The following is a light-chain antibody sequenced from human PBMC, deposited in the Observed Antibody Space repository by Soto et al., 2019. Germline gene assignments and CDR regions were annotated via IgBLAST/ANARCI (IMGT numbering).Light chain of an antibody. CDR2: AAS. J-gene: IGKJ4*01. CDR1: QSISSY. Sequence: DIQMTQSPSSLSASVGDRVTITCRASQSISSYLNWYQQKPGKAPKLLIYAASSLQSGVPSRFSGSGSGTDFTLTISSLQHEDFPTYYCQQSYSTPLNFGGGTKADIK. CDR3: QQSYSTPLN. V-gene: IGKV1-39*01.